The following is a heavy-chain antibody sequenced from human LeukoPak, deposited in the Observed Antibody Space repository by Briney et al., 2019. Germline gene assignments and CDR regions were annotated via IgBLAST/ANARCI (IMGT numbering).Heavy chain of an antibody. J-gene: IGHJ6*03. D-gene: IGHD1-1*01. Sequence: GGSLRLSCAASGFTVSSNYMSWVRQAPGKGLEWVSVIYSGGSTYYADSVTGRFTISRDNSKNTLYLQMNSLRAEDTAVYYCARPGVTGYYYMDVWGKGTTVTVSS. CDR2: IYSGGST. CDR1: GFTVSSNY. V-gene: IGHV3-53*01. CDR3: ARPGVTGYYYMDV.